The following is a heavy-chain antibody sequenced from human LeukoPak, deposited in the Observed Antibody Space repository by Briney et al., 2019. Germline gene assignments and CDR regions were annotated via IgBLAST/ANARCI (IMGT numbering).Heavy chain of an antibody. CDR1: GFTLSSYS. CDR2: ISGSGGST. Sequence: PGGSLRLSCAASGFTLSSYSVSWVRQAPLNGLELVSSISGSGGSTYYADSVKGRFTISRDTSKNTLYLQMNSLRAEDTVVYYCAKDSSSWYVPWFDTWGQGTLVTVSS. J-gene: IGHJ5*02. D-gene: IGHD6-13*01. V-gene: IGHV3-23*01. CDR3: AKDSSSWYVPWFDT.